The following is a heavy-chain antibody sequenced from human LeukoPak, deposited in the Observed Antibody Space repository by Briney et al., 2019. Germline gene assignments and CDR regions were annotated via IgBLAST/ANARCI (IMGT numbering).Heavy chain of an antibody. J-gene: IGHJ4*02. CDR3: AREGCSSTSCLYYFDY. Sequence: ASVKVSCKASGYTFTGYYMHWVRQAPGQGLEWMGWINPNSGGTNYAQKFQGRVTMTRDTSISTAYMERSRLRSDDTAVYYCAREGCSSTSCLYYFDYWGQGTLVTVSS. D-gene: IGHD2-2*01. V-gene: IGHV1-2*02. CDR1: GYTFTGYY. CDR2: INPNSGGT.